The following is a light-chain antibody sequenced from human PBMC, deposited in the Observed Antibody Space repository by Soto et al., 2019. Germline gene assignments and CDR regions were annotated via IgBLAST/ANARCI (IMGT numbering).Light chain of an antibody. J-gene: IGLJ2*01. CDR3: GTWDGSLSAVV. Sequence: QSVLTQPPSVSAAPGQRVSISCSGSISNIGNNSVSWYQFLPGTAPKLLIYDNIERPSGIPDRFSGSKSGTSATLGITGAQTGDEADYACGTWDGSLSAVVFGGGTKLTVL. CDR1: ISNIGNNS. CDR2: DNI. V-gene: IGLV1-51*01.